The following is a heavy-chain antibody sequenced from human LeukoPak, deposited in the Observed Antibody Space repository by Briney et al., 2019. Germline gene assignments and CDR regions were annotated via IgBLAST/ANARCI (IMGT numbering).Heavy chain of an antibody. CDR2: IIPIFGTA. CDR3: ARGGPDIVVVPAPKRVYNWFDP. CDR1: GGTFSSYA. D-gene: IGHD2-2*01. J-gene: IGHJ5*02. V-gene: IGHV1-69*01. Sequence: SVEVSCKASGGTFSSYAISWVRQAHGQGLEWMGGIIPIFGTANYAQTFQGRVTITADESTSTAYMELSSLRSEDTAVYYCARGGPDIVVVPAPKRVYNWFDPWGQGTLVSVSS.